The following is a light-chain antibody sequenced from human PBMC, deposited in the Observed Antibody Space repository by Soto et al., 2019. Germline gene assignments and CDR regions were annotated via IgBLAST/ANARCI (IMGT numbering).Light chain of an antibody. Sequence: DIQMTQSPSSLSASVGDRVTITCQASQHISTYLNWFQQKPGKAHELLIYDASNLVPGVTSRFCGSGSVTAFACTISSLQPEDIATYYCQPYDYLPPTVGPGTKVDIK. J-gene: IGKJ3*01. CDR1: QHISTY. CDR3: QPYDYLPPT. V-gene: IGKV1-33*01. CDR2: DAS.